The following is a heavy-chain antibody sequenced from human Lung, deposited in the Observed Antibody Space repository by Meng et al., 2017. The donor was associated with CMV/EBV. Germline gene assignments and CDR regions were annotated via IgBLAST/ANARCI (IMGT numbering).Heavy chain of an antibody. CDR1: GGTFSSYA. D-gene: IGHD2-2*01. J-gene: IGHJ6*02. Sequence: SXXVSXKASGGTFSSYAISWVRQAPGQGLEWMGGIIPILGIANYAQKFQGRVTITADKSTSTAYMELSSLRSEDTAVYYCARAIIRGVPAVDYYYGMDVWXQGPTVTVSS. CDR2: IIPILGIA. CDR3: ARAIIRGVPAVDYYYGMDV. V-gene: IGHV1-69*10.